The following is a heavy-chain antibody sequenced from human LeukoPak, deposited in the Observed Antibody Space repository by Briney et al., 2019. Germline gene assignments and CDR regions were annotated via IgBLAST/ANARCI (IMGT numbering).Heavy chain of an antibody. CDR1: GDSVSSNSAA. J-gene: IGHJ4*02. CDR3: ARAYYYDSSGYYGFDY. V-gene: IGHV6-1*01. CDR2: TYYRSKWYN. D-gene: IGHD3-22*01. Sequence: SQTLSLTCAISGDSVSSNSAAWNWIRQSPSRGLEWLGRTYYRSKWYNDYAVSVKSRITINPDTSKNQFSLQLNSVTPEDTAVYYCARAYYYDSSGYYGFDYWGRGTLVTVSS.